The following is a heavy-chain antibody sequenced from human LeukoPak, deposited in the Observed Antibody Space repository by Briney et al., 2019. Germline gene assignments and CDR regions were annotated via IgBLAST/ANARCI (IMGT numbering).Heavy chain of an antibody. CDR2: IYSDGST. Sequence: GGSLRLSCAASGFTFSNYAMNWVRQAPGKGLEWVSVIYSDGSTYYEDSVKGRITISRDNSRNTLYLQMNSLRAEDTAAYYCARDLATRQRTGLYDSWGQGALVTVSS. D-gene: IGHD3-16*02. J-gene: IGHJ4*02. CDR3: ARDLATRQRTGLYDS. V-gene: IGHV3-66*01. CDR1: GFTFSNYA.